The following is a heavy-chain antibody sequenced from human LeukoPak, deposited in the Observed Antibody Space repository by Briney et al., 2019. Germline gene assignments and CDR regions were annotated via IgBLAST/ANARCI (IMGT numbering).Heavy chain of an antibody. V-gene: IGHV1-18*04. D-gene: IGHD3-9*01. CDR2: IRAYNGNT. CDR1: GYTFTMLG. J-gene: IGHJ3*02. Sequence: SGTVSCMPSGYTFTMLGVSWVRQAPGQGREWMGSIRAYNGNTNYAQKLQGRVTMTTDTSTSTAYMELSSLRSDDTAVYYCARDIVDILTGYYPYDGFDIWGQGTMVTVSS. CDR3: ARDIVDILTGYYPYDGFDI.